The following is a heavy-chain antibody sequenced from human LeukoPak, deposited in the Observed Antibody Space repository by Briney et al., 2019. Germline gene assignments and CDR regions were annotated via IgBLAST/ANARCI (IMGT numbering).Heavy chain of an antibody. Sequence: PSETLSLTCTVSGGSISSYYWSWIRQPPGKGLEWTGYIYYSGSTNYNPSLKSRVTISVDTSKNQFSLKLSSVTAADTAVYYCARGGYDSSGYYSDYWGQGTLVTVSS. D-gene: IGHD3-22*01. J-gene: IGHJ4*02. CDR1: GGSISSYY. CDR2: IYYSGST. CDR3: ARGGYDSSGYYSDY. V-gene: IGHV4-59*01.